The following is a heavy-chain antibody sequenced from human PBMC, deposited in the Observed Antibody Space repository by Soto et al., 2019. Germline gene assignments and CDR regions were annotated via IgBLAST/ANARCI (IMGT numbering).Heavy chain of an antibody. CDR3: ARGLEYQLILTGYYYYYGMDV. D-gene: IGHD2-2*01. J-gene: IGHJ6*02. CDR2: INPNSGGT. V-gene: IGHV1-2*04. CDR1: GYTFTGYY. Sequence: QVQLVQSGAEVKKPGASVKVSCKASGYTFTGYYMHWVRQAPGQGLEWMGWINPNSGGTNYAQKFQGWVTMTRDTSISTAYMELSRLRSDDTAVYYCARGLEYQLILTGYYYYYGMDVWGQGTTVTVSS.